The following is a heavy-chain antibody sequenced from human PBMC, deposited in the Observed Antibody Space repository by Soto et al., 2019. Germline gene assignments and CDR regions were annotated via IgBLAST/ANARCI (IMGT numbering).Heavy chain of an antibody. V-gene: IGHV1-69*12. Sequence: QVQLVQSGAEVKKPESSAKVSCKAPGGTFSTYAISWVRQAPGQGLEWMGGIIPMFGTANYAQRFQDRVTTTADESTNTVYMELSSLRSEDTAVYFCASGIQLWLRRITNGYSGWGQGTLVTVSS. D-gene: IGHD5-18*01. CDR1: GGTFSTYA. CDR3: ASGIQLWLRRITNGYSG. CDR2: IIPMFGTA. J-gene: IGHJ4*02.